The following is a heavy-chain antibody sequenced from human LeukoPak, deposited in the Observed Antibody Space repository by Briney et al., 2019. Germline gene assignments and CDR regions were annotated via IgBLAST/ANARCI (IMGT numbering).Heavy chain of an antibody. D-gene: IGHD4-17*01. V-gene: IGHV1-2*02. Sequence: ASVKVSCKASGYTFTGYYMHWVRQAPGQGLEWMGWINPNSGGTNYAQKFQGRVTMTRDMSTSTVYMELSSLRSEDTAVYYCASVRTYGDLGVAFDYWGQGTLVTVSS. J-gene: IGHJ4*02. CDR2: INPNSGGT. CDR3: ASVRTYGDLGVAFDY. CDR1: GYTFTGYY.